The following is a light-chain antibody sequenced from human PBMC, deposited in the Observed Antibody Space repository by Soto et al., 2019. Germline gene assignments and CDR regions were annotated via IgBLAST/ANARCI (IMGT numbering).Light chain of an antibody. CDR1: QGISSY. Sequence: DIQLTQSPSFLSASVGDRVTITCRASQGISSYLAWYQQKPGKAPKLLIYAASTLQSGVPSRFSGSGSGTEFTLTICSLQPEDFATYYCQQLNSYLFTFGPGTKVDIK. CDR2: AAS. V-gene: IGKV1-9*01. CDR3: QQLNSYLFT. J-gene: IGKJ3*01.